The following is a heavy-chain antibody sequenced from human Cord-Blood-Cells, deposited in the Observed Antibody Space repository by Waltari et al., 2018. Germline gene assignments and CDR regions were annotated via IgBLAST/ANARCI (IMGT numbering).Heavy chain of an antibody. J-gene: IGHJ4*02. D-gene: IGHD3-22*01. Sequence: QVQLVQSGAEVKKPGSSVKVSCKASGGTFSSYAISWVRQAPGQGLEWMGGIIPIFGTTNYAQKFQGRVTITADESTITAYMELSSLRSEDTAVYYCARRSNYYDSSGYYFDYWGQGTLVTVSS. CDR3: ARRSNYYDSSGYYFDY. V-gene: IGHV1-69*01. CDR2: IIPIFGTT. CDR1: GGTFSSYA.